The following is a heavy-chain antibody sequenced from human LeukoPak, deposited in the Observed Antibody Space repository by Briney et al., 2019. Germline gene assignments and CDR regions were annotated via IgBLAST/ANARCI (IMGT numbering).Heavy chain of an antibody. J-gene: IGHJ4*02. Sequence: SQTLSLTCTVSGGSISSGGYYWSWIRQPPGKGLEWIGYIYHSGSTYYNPSLKSRVTIPVDRSKNQFSLKLSSVTAADTAVYYCARVLACSGGSCYPFDYWGQGTLVTVSS. CDR3: ARVLACSGGSCYPFDY. CDR1: GGSISSGGYY. V-gene: IGHV4-30-2*01. CDR2: IYHSGST. D-gene: IGHD2-15*01.